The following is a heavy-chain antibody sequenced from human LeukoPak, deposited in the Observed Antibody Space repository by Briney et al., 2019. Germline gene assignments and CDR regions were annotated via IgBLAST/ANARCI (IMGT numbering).Heavy chain of an antibody. Sequence: SVKVSCKASGGTFSSYAISWVRQAPGQGLEWMGGIIPIFGTANYAQKFQGRVTITADESTSTAYMELSSLRSEDTAAYYCARDRAPYSSSWYLFQHWGQGTLVTVSS. V-gene: IGHV1-69*13. J-gene: IGHJ1*01. CDR3: ARDRAPYSSSWYLFQH. CDR2: IIPIFGTA. CDR1: GGTFSSYA. D-gene: IGHD6-13*01.